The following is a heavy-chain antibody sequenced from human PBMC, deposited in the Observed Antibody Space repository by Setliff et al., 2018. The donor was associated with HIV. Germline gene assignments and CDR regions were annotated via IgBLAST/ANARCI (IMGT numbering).Heavy chain of an antibody. Sequence: ASVKVSCKASGYTFTSYGISWVRQAPGQGLEWMGWISAYNGNTNYAQKLQGRVTLTTDTSTTTAYMELTSLRSDDTAVYYCARDRRVAMADGTDFWGQGTLVTVS. CDR3: ARDRRVAMADGTDF. CDR1: GYTFTSYG. CDR2: ISAYNGNT. J-gene: IGHJ4*02. D-gene: IGHD6-19*01. V-gene: IGHV1-18*01.